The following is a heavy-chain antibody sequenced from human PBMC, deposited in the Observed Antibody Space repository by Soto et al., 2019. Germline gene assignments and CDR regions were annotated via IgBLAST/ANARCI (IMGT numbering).Heavy chain of an antibody. CDR3: ASCTSCIPVYYYYYGMDC. CDR2: INPNSGGT. Sequence: GPPMQVSCKCCGITLTGDYMHCVGAAHGQGLEWMGWINPNSGGTNYAQKFQGRVTMTRDTSISTAYMELSRLRSDDTAVYYCASCTSCIPVYYYYYGMDCLGQGTTVTVS. J-gene: IGHJ6*02. CDR1: GITLTGDY. V-gene: IGHV1-2*02. D-gene: IGHD2-2*01.